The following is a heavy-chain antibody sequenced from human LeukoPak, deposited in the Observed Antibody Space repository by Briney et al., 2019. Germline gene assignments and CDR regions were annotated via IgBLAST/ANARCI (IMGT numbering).Heavy chain of an antibody. D-gene: IGHD3-22*01. J-gene: IGHJ4*02. CDR2: IYSSGSA. V-gene: IGHV3-53*01. CDR1: WFPTRNNY. CDR3: ASSGSYSDFDY. Sequence: PGGSLRLSCAASWFPTRNNYMSWVRQAPGKGLEWVSIIYSSGSAYYVDSVKGRFTISRDTSKNMVFLQMNSLRAEDTAVYYCASSGSYSDFDYWGQGTLVTVSS.